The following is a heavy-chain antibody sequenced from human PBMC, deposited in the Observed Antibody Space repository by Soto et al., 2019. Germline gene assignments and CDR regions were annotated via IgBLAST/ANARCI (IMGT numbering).Heavy chain of an antibody. CDR1: GVYISSGGYY. Sequence: SSETLSLTSTVSGVYISSGGYYWSWIRQPPGKGLEWIGYIYYSGSTNYNPSLKSRVTISVDTSKNQFSLKLSSVTAADTAVYYCARGSGYCSGGSCYFDYWGQGTLVTVSS. V-gene: IGHV4-61*08. CDR2: IYYSGST. D-gene: IGHD2-15*01. CDR3: ARGSGYCSGGSCYFDY. J-gene: IGHJ4*02.